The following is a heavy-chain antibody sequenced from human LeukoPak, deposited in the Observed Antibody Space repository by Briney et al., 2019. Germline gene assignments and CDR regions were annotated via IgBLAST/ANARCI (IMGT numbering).Heavy chain of an antibody. J-gene: IGHJ3*02. CDR3: AREKYSSSWNDAFDI. V-gene: IGHV1-69*13. CDR1: GGTFSSYA. Sequence: GASVKVSCKASGGTFSSYAISWVRQAPGQGLEWMGGIIPIFGTANYAQKFQGRVTITADESTSTAYMELSSLRSEDTAVYYCAREKYSSSWNDAFDIWGQGTMVTVSS. D-gene: IGHD6-13*01. CDR2: IIPIFGTA.